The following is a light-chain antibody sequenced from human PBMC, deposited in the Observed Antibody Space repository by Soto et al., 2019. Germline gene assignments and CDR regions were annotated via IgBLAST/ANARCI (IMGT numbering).Light chain of an antibody. CDR3: QPFDTRLSGYV. CDR2: GNT. CDR1: SSNIGAGYD. J-gene: IGLJ1*01. V-gene: IGLV1-40*01. Sequence: QSVLTQPPSVSGAPGQRVTISCTGSSSNIGAGYDVHWYQQLPGTAPKLLIYGNTNRPSGVPDRFSGSKSGTSASLAITGLRPEDEAHYYCQPFDTRLSGYVFATGTKLTVL.